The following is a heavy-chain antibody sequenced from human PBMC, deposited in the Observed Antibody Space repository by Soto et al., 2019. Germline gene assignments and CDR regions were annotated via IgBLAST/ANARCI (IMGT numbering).Heavy chain of an antibody. V-gene: IGHV4-59*01. J-gene: IGHJ6*02. D-gene: IGHD2-2*01. Sequence: SETLALTCTVSGGSISSYYWSWIRQPPGKGLEWIGYIYYSGSTNYNPSLKSRVTISVDTSKNQFSLKLSSVTAADTAVYYCARYCSSTSCYGRKIYGMDVWGQGTTVTVSS. CDR2: IYYSGST. CDR1: GGSISSYY. CDR3: ARYCSSTSCYGRKIYGMDV.